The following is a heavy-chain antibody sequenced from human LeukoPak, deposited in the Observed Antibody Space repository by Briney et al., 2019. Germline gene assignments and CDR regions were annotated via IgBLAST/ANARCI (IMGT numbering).Heavy chain of an antibody. CDR2: IYYSGST. Sequence: SETLSLTCTVSGGSISSYYWSWIRQPPGKGLEWIGYIYYSGSTNYNPSLKSRVTISVDTSKNQFSLKLSSVTAADTAMYYCARDLSNIGRIGNPGGWSYEGFNWFDPWGQGTLVTVSS. CDR1: GGSISSYY. D-gene: IGHD6-19*01. V-gene: IGHV4-59*01. J-gene: IGHJ5*02. CDR3: ARDLSNIGRIGNPGGWSYEGFNWFDP.